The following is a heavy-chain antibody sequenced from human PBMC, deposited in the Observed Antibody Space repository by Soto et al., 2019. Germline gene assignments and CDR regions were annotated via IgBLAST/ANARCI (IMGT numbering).Heavy chain of an antibody. D-gene: IGHD5-18*01. V-gene: IGHV3-23*01. CDR1: VFTFISYA. J-gene: IGHJ4*02. Sequence: GGSLRLSCAASVFTFISYAMSRVRQAPGKGLEWVSAISGSGGSTYYADSVKGRFTISRDNSKNTLYLQMSSLRAEDTAVYYCAKDSVDTAMGSFDYWGQGTLVTVSS. CDR2: ISGSGGST. CDR3: AKDSVDTAMGSFDY.